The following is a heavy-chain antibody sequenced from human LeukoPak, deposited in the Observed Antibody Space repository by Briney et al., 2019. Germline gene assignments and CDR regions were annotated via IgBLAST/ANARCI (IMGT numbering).Heavy chain of an antibody. J-gene: IGHJ4*02. D-gene: IGHD3-3*01. CDR3: AKDPVPTYYDFWSGYGYFDY. Sequence: PGGSLRLSCAASGFTFSSYAMSWVRQAPGKGLEWVSAISGSGGSTYYADSVKGRFTISRDNSKNTLYLQMNSLRAEDTAVYYCAKDPVPTYYDFWSGYGYFDYWGQGTLVTVSS. V-gene: IGHV3-23*01. CDR2: ISGSGGST. CDR1: GFTFSSYA.